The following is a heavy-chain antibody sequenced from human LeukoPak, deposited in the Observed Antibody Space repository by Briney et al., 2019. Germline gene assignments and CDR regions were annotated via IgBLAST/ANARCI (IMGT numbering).Heavy chain of an antibody. CDR3: ARSRGTTMVTRFDY. CDR2: IYSSGST. D-gene: IGHD5-18*01. J-gene: IGHJ4*02. V-gene: IGHV4-4*07. CDR1: GGSISNYY. Sequence: SETLSLTCTVSGGSISNYYWSWIRQPAGKGLGWIGRIYSSGSTNYNPSLKSRVTMSVDTSKNQFSVKLSSVTAADTAVYYCARSRGTTMVTRFDYWGQGTLVTVSS.